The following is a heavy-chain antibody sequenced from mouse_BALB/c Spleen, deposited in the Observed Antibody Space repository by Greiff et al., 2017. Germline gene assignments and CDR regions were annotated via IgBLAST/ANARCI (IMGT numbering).Heavy chain of an antibody. CDR2: ISSGGSYT. J-gene: IGHJ4*01. Sequence: EVQGVESGGDLVKPGGSLKLSCAASGFTFSSYGMSWVRQTPDKRLEWVATISSGGSYTYYPDSVKGRFTISRDNAKNTLYLQMSSLKSEDTAMYYCARQRDYYGSSYHYAMDYWGQGTSVTVSS. CDR1: GFTFSSYG. V-gene: IGHV5-6*01. D-gene: IGHD1-1*01. CDR3: ARQRDYYGSSYHYAMDY.